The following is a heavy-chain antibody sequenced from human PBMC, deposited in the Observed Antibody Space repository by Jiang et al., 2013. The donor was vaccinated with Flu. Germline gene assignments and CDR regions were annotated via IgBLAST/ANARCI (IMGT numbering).Heavy chain of an antibody. J-gene: IGHJ4*02. CDR2: IYSGGST. V-gene: IGHV3-66*01. CDR3: ARDPQASDYYGSGSYVHY. Sequence: QLVESGGGLVQPGGSLRLSCAASGFTVSSNYMSWVRQAPGKGLEWVSVIYSGGSTYYADSVKGRFTISRDNSKNTLYLQMNSLRAEDTAVYYCARDPQASDYYGSGSYVHYWGQGTLVTVSS. CDR1: GFTVSSNY. D-gene: IGHD3-10*01.